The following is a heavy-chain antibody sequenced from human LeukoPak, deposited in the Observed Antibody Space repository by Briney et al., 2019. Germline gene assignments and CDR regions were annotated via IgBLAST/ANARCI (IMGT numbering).Heavy chain of an antibody. D-gene: IGHD1-26*01. CDR1: GGSFSGYY. CDR3: ARSFPVGATEGGIDY. CDR2: INHSGSA. J-gene: IGHJ4*02. V-gene: IGHV4-34*01. Sequence: SETLSLTCAVYGGSFSGYYWSWIRQPPGKGLEWIGEINHSGSANYNPSLKSRVTISVDTSKNQFSLKLSSVTAADTAVYYCARSFPVGATEGGIDYWGQGTLVTVSS.